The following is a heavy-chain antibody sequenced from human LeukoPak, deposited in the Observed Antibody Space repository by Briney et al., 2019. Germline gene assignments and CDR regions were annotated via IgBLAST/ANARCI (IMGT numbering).Heavy chain of an antibody. V-gene: IGHV3-7*03. CDR2: INQDGSGK. CDR1: GFTFSSYE. D-gene: IGHD4-17*01. J-gene: IGHJ4*02. CDR3: ARAVTSTEGY. Sequence: GGSLRLSCAASGFTFSSYEMNWVRQAPGKGLEWVASINQDGSGKYYVDSVKGRFTISRDNAQKSLYLQMNSLRVDDTAVYYCARAVTSTEGYWGQGTLVTVSS.